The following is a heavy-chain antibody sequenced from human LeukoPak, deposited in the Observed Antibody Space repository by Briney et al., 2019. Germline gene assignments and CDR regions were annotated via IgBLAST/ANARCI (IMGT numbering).Heavy chain of an antibody. J-gene: IGHJ4*02. CDR1: GFTFSGSA. Sequence: GGSLKLSCVVSGFTFSGSAVHWVRQASGKGLEWVCRIRSKANNYATAYAASVKGRFTISRDDSKNTAYLQMNSLKTEDTAVYYCTGDNFDSSVKFDYWGQGTLVTVSS. V-gene: IGHV3-73*01. D-gene: IGHD3-22*01. CDR2: IRSKANNYAT. CDR3: TGDNFDSSVKFDY.